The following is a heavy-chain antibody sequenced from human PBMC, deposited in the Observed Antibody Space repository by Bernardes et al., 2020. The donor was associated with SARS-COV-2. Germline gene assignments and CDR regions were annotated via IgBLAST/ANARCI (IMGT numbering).Heavy chain of an antibody. CDR3: ARCSPCD. CDR2: IHSTVGT. CDR1: GVSINSDY. J-gene: IGHJ4*02. D-gene: IGHD3-10*02. Sequence: SETLSLTCTVSGVSINSDYWSWIRQPPGKGLEWIGFIHSTVGTNYNPSLKSRVTMSVDTSKSHFSLNLRSVTAADTAIYYCARCSPCDWGQGTRVTVSS. V-gene: IGHV4-59*01.